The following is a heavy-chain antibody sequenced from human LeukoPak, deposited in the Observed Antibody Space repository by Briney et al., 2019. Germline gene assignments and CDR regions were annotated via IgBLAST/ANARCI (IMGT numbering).Heavy chain of an antibody. CDR3: ARVGADYYYYYMDV. Sequence: SVKVSCKASGGTFSSYAISWVRQAPGQGLEWMGGIIPIFGTANYAQKFQGRVTITADKSTSTAYMELSSLRSEDTAVYYCARVGADYYYYYMDVWGKGTTVTVSS. D-gene: IGHD1-26*01. CDR2: IIPIFGTA. CDR1: GGTFSSYA. V-gene: IGHV1-69*06. J-gene: IGHJ6*03.